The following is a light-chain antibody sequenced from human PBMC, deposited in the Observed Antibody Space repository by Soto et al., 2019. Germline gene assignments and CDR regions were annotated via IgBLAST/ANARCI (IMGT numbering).Light chain of an antibody. Sequence: ETVLTQSPGTLSLSPGERATLSCRASQSVTSSDLAWYQQKPGQAPRLLIYGSSIRATGIPDRFSGSGSEADFILNISRLEPEDFAVYYCHQDCSSPFTFGQGTRLQVK. CDR2: GSS. CDR3: HQDCSSPFT. V-gene: IGKV3-20*01. J-gene: IGKJ5*01. CDR1: QSVTSSD.